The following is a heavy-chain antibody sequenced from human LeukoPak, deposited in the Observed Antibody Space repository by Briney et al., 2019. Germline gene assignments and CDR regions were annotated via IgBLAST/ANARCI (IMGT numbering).Heavy chain of an antibody. CDR1: GGSFSGYY. V-gene: IGHV4-34*01. J-gene: IGHJ3*02. CDR2: INHSGST. CDR3: ARGSRARYQITMIVVVPRGAFDI. D-gene: IGHD3-22*01. Sequence: SETLSLTCAVYGGSFSGYYWSWIRQPPGKGLEWIGEINHSGSTNYNPSLKSRVTISVDTSKNQFSLKLSSVTAADTAVYYCARGSRARYQITMIVVVPRGAFDIWGQGTIVTVSS.